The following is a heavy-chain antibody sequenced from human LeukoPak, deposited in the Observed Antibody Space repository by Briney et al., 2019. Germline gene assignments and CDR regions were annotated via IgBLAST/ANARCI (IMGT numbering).Heavy chain of an antibody. D-gene: IGHD3-22*01. CDR3: ARTYHYDSRGYYYGDY. CDR2: IHSGGTT. V-gene: IGHV3-53*04. CDR1: GFTVSDND. Sequence: PGRSLRLSCVVSGFTVSDNDMSWVRQAPGRGLEWVSFIHSGGTTFYADSVKGRFTISRHNSEDTVYLQMNSLRAEDTAVYYCARTYHYDSRGYYYGDYWGQGTLVTVSS. J-gene: IGHJ4*02.